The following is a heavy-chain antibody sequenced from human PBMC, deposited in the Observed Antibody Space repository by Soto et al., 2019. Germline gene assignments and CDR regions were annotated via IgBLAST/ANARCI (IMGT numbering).Heavy chain of an antibody. Sequence: GESLKISCKGSGYSFTSYWIGWVRQMPGKGLEWMGIIYPGDSDTRYSPSFQGQVTISADKSISTAYLQWSSLKASDTAMYYCARLAYDSSGYYYYYYGMDVWSQGTTVTVSS. CDR1: GYSFTSYW. CDR3: ARLAYDSSGYYYYYYGMDV. CDR2: IYPGDSDT. J-gene: IGHJ6*02. V-gene: IGHV5-51*01. D-gene: IGHD3-22*01.